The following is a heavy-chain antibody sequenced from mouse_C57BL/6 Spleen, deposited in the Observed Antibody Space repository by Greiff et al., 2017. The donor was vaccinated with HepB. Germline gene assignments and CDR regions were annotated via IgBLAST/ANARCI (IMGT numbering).Heavy chain of an antibody. CDR1: GYTFTSYW. CDR3: ARGGYDSYYFDY. CDR2: IYPSDSEN. J-gene: IGHJ2*01. Sequence: VQLQQPGAELVRPGSSVKLSCKASGYTFTSYWMHWVKQRPIQGLEWIGNIYPSDSENHYNQKFKDKATLTVDKSSSTAYMQLSSLTSEDSAVYYCARGGYDSYYFDYWGQGTTLTVSS. D-gene: IGHD2-12*01. V-gene: IGHV1-52*01.